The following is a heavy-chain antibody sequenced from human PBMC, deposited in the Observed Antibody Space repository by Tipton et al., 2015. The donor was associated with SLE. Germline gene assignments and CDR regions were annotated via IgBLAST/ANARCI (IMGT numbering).Heavy chain of an antibody. CDR2: GFASGTT. CDR1: GGSIDTTTYF. J-gene: IGHJ3*02. V-gene: IGHV4-61*02. CDR3: VRELDTFDI. Sequence: GLVKPSQTLSLTCTVSGGSIDTTTYFWNWIRQPAGKGLEWIGRGFASGTTDYNPSLKSRVTMSVDTSRNQFSLKLSSVTAADTAVYYCVRELDTFDIWGQGTMVTVSS.